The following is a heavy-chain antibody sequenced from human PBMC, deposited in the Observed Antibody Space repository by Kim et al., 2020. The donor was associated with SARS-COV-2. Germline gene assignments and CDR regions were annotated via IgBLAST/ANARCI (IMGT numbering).Heavy chain of an antibody. D-gene: IGHD3-10*01. Sequence: GGSLRLSCAASGFTFSNYAMTWVRQVPGKGLEWVSAISGSGGSTYYADSVKGRITISSDNSKNTLYLQMNSLRAEDTAVYYCAKDEVTMVRGVMPIWGQGTLVTVSS. V-gene: IGHV3-23*01. CDR2: ISGSGGST. J-gene: IGHJ4*02. CDR3: AKDEVTMVRGVMPI. CDR1: GFTFSNYA.